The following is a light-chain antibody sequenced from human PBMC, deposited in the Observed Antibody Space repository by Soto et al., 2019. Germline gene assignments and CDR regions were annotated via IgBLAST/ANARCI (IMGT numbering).Light chain of an antibody. V-gene: IGKV1-39*01. CDR2: SAS. CDR3: QQTYSNSVT. CDR1: QNIDKY. Sequence: DIRMTQSPASLSASVGYRLTLTCRSSQNIDKYLHWYQQKPGKAPNLLIFSASILQSGVPSRFIGSGSGTEFTLTISGLQPEDFATYYCQQTYSNSVTFGQGTKVDIK. J-gene: IGKJ1*01.